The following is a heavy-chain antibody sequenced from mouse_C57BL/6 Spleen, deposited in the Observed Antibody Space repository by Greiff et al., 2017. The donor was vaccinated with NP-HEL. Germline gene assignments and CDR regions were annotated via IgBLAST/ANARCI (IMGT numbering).Heavy chain of an antibody. V-gene: IGHV5-6*02. D-gene: IGHD2-1*01. J-gene: IGHJ4*01. CDR1: GFTFSSYG. CDR3: ARIFYGNYEGYAMDD. CDR2: ISSGGSYT. Sequence: EVMLVESGGDLVKPGGSLKLSCAASGFTFSSYGMSWVRQTPDKRLEWVATISSGGSYTYYPDSVKGRFTISRDNAKNTLYLQMSSLKSEDTAMYYCARIFYGNYEGYAMDDWGQGTSVTVSS.